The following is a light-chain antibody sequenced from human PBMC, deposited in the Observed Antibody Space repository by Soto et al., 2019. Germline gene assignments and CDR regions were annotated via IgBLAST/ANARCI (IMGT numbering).Light chain of an antibody. Sequence: QSALTQPRSVCGSPGQSVTISCTGTSSDVGGYNYVSWYQQHPGKAPKLMIYDVSKRPSGVPDRFSGSKSGNTASLTISGLQAEDEADYYCCTYAGSYNVVFGGGTKLTV. V-gene: IGLV2-11*01. CDR2: DVS. CDR3: CTYAGSYNVV. J-gene: IGLJ2*01. CDR1: SSDVGGYNY.